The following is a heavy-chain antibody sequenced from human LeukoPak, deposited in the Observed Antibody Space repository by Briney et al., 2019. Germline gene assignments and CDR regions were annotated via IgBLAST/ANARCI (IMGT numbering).Heavy chain of an antibody. J-gene: IGHJ1*01. CDR1: GYTFTSYD. Sequence: ASVKVSCKASGYTFTSYDINWVRQATGQGLEWMGWINPNSGGTNYAQKFQGRVTMTRDTSSSTAYMELSRLRSHDTAVYYCARARTWIQLWLKAYSGQGTLVTVHS. CDR3: ARARTWIQLWLKAY. D-gene: IGHD5-18*01. CDR2: INPNSGGT. V-gene: IGHV1-2*02.